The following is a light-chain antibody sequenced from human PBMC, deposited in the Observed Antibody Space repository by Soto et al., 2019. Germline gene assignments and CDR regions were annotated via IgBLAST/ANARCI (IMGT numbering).Light chain of an antibody. J-gene: IGKJ4*01. V-gene: IGKV4-1*01. Sequence: DIVMTQSPDSLAVSLGERATINCKSSQSVLYNSNSKNYLAWYQQKVGQPPKLLIYWASTRESGVPDRFSGSGSGTDFPLTISSLQAEDVAVYYCQQYYSPPLTFGGGTKVDIK. CDR3: QQYYSPPLT. CDR1: QSVLYNSNSKNY. CDR2: WAS.